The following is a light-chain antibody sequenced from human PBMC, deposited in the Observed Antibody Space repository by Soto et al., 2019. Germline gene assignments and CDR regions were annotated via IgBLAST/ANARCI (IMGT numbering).Light chain of an antibody. CDR2: GAS. Sequence: EIVFTQSPATLSVSPGERATLSCRASQSVSSNLAWYQQKPGQAPRLLIYGASTRATGIPARFSGSGSGTEFTLTISSLQSEDCAVYYCQQYKNWPWTFGQGTKVDIK. V-gene: IGKV3-15*01. CDR1: QSVSSN. CDR3: QQYKNWPWT. J-gene: IGKJ1*01.